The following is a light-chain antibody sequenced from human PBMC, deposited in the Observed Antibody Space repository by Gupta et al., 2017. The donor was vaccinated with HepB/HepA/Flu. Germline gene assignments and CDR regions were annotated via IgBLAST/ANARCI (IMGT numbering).Light chain of an antibody. V-gene: IGLV1-47*01. J-gene: IGLJ2*01. Sequence: QSVLTQPPSASGTPGQRVTISCSGSSSNIGRNYVYWYQQLPGTAPKLLIYRNNQRPSGVPDRFSGSKSATSASLAISGLRSEDEADYYCAAWDDSLSGYVVFGGGTKLTVL. CDR3: AAWDDSLSGYVV. CDR2: RNN. CDR1: SSNIGRNY.